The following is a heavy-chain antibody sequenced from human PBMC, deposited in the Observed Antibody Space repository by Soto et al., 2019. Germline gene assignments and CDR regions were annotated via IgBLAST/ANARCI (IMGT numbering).Heavy chain of an antibody. CDR1: GGSISSGGYS. CDR2: ISHSGST. D-gene: IGHD3-10*02. V-gene: IGHV4-30-2*01. CDR3: ARGGLFPDY. J-gene: IGHJ4*02. Sequence: QLQLQESGSGLVKPSQTLSLTCAVSGGSISSGGYSWSWMRQPPGKGLEWIGYISHSGSTYFNPSLKKRVTLAVDRSKNQFSLKLGSVTAAGTAVYYCARGGLFPDYWGQGTLVTVSS.